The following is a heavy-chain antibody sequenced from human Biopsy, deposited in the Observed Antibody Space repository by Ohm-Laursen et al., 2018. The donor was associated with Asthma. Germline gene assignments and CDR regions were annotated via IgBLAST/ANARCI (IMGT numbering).Heavy chain of an antibody. J-gene: IGHJ4*02. CDR3: AKEVFPGWELRRGPDS. CDR1: GFSFSNYG. V-gene: IGHV3-30*18. D-gene: IGHD1-26*01. CDR2: ISFDGTNR. Sequence: SLRLSCSASGFSFSNYGMHWVRQATGKGLDWVAVISFDGTNRNYTDSVKGRFTISRDNSRNTLHLEMNSLRAEDTAVYFCAKEVFPGWELRRGPDSWGQGTLVTVSS.